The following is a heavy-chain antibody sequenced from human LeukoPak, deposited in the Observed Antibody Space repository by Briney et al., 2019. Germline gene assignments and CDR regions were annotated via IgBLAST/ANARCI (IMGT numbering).Heavy chain of an antibody. V-gene: IGHV3-48*01. CDR1: GFNFNNYN. D-gene: IGHD6-13*01. CDR2: ITLSSSTI. J-gene: IGHJ4*02. Sequence: GGSLRLSCVASGFNFNNYNMNWVRQAPGKGLEWVSYITLSSSTIYYADSVKGRFTISRDNAKNSVCLQMNSLRAEDTAVYYCAREPSYSSSWYTSCDYWGQGTLVTVSS. CDR3: AREPSYSSSWYTSCDY.